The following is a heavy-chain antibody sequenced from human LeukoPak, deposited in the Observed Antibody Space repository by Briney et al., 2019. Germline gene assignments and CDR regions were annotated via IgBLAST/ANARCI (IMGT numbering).Heavy chain of an antibody. CDR2: INPNSGGT. CDR1: GYSFTSYW. Sequence: GESLKISCKGSGYSFTSYWIGWVRQAPGQGLEWMGRINPNSGGTNYAQKFQGRVTMTRDTSISTAYMELSRLRSDDTAVYYCARGPLIAAAGTFWLGYWGQGTLVTVSS. J-gene: IGHJ4*02. D-gene: IGHD6-13*01. V-gene: IGHV1-2*06. CDR3: ARGPLIAAAGTFWLGY.